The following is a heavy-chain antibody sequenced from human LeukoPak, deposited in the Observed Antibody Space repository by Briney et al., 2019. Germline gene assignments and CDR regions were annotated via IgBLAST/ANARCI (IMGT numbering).Heavy chain of an antibody. J-gene: IGHJ4*02. V-gene: IGHV1-2*02. CDR2: INPNSGGT. Sequence: ASVKVSCTASGYTFTDYYMHWVRQAPGQGLEWMGWINPNSGGTNYAQKFQGRVTMTRDTSISTAYMELSRLRSDATAVYYCASSESGSYKLGWGQGTLVTVSS. CDR3: ASSESGSYKLG. D-gene: IGHD1-26*01. CDR1: GYTFTDYY.